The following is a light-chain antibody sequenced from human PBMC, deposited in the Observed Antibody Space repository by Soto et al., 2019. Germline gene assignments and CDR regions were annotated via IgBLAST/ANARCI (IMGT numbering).Light chain of an antibody. CDR1: QSVSSSY. CDR3: HQYGSAPDAGLYT. V-gene: IGKV3-20*01. Sequence: EIVLTQSPGTLSLSPGERATLSCRASQSVSSSYLAWYQQKPGQAPRLLIYGASSRATGIPDRFSGSGSGTDFTLTIRRLEPEDFAGYSCHQYGSAPDAGLYTFGHGPKLAIK. CDR2: GAS. J-gene: IGKJ2*01.